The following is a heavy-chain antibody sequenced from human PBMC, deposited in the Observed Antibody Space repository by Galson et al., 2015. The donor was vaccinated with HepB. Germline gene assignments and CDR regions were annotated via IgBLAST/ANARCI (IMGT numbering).Heavy chain of an antibody. J-gene: IGHJ5*02. CDR1: GGSISSYY. Sequence: ETLSLTCSVSGGSISSYYWSWIRQPPGQGLELIGYIHNSGDTNYNPSLKSRVTISVDTSKNQFSLNLNSVTAADTAVYYCARRGRYYYSDSDHYLAGWFDPWGQGTLVTVSS. D-gene: IGHD3-10*01. CDR2: IHNSGDT. V-gene: IGHV4-59*01. CDR3: ARRGRYYYSDSDHYLAGWFDP.